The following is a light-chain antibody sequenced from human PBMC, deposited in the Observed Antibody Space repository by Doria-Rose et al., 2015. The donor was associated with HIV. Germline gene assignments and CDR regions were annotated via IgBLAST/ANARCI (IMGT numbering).Light chain of an antibody. CDR1: QSLLYTSKNY. CDR3: QQYYDTPS. CDR2: WAS. Sequence: TQSPESLGMSLGERATLNCKSNQSLLYTSKNYLAWYRQKPGQPPKLLIYWASTRQSGVPARFSGSGSGTGFTLTISSLEAEDVAVYYCQQYYDTPSFGPGTTVDIK. J-gene: IGKJ3*01. V-gene: IGKV4-1*01.